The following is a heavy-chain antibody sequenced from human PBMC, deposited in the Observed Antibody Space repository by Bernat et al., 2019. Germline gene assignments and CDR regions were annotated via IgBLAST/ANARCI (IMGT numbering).Heavy chain of an antibody. CDR1: GFTFSSYW. CDR2: INSDGSST. J-gene: IGHJ3*02. CDR3: ARDTTWIPHDAFDI. D-gene: IGHD5-18*01. Sequence: EVQLVESGGGLVQPGGSLRLSCAASGFTFSSYWMHWVRQAPGKGLVWVSRINSDGSSTSYADSVKGRVTISRDNAKNTLYLQMNSLRAEDTAVYYCARDTTWIPHDAFDIWGQGTMVTVSS. V-gene: IGHV3-74*01.